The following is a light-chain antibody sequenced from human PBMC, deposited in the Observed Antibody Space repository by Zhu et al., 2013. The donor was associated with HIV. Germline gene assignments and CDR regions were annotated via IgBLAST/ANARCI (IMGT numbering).Light chain of an antibody. CDR2: DAS. V-gene: IGKV3-11*01. CDR3: QQRSNWPRYS. CDR1: QSVSSN. J-gene: IGKJ2*03. Sequence: EIVMTQSPATLSVSPGERATLSCRASQSVSSNLAWYQQKPGQAPRLLIYDASNRATGIPARFSGSGSGTDFTLTISSLEPEDFAVYYCQQRSNWPRYSFGQGTKVEIK.